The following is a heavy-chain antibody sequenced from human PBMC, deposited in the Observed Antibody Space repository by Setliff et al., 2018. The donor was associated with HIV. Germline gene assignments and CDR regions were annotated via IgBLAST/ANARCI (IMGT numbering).Heavy chain of an antibody. Sequence: GGSLRLSCAASGFTVSRFYMSWVRQAPGKGLEWVSVIYSDGSSYYADSVRGRFTISRDNYKNTLYLQMNSLRPEDTAVYYCARDYGSGSRLGYGMDVWGQGTTVTVSS. V-gene: IGHV3-53*01. D-gene: IGHD3-10*01. CDR2: IYSDGSS. CDR1: GFTVSRFY. J-gene: IGHJ6*02. CDR3: ARDYGSGSRLGYGMDV.